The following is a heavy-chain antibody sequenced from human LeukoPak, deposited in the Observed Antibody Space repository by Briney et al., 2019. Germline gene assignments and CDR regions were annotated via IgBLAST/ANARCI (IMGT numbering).Heavy chain of an antibody. V-gene: IGHV3-43D*03. J-gene: IGHJ4*02. CDR3: AKDFGYYDSYGGFDY. Sequence: GGSLRLSCAASGFTFDDYAMHWVRQAPGKGLEWVSLISWDGGSTYYADSVKGRFTISRDNSKNSLYLQMNSLRAEDTALYYCAKDFGYYDSYGGFDYWGQGTLVTVSS. CDR1: GFTFDDYA. CDR2: ISWDGGST. D-gene: IGHD3-22*01.